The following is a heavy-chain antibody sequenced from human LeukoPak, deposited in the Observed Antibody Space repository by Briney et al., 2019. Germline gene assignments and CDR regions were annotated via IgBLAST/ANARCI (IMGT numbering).Heavy chain of an antibody. Sequence: PSQTLSLTCAVSGGSISSGGYSWSWIRQPPGKGLEWLGYIYHSGSTYYNPSLKSRVTISVDRSKNQFSLKLSSVTAADTAVYYCARAVVVTYYYGMDVWGQGTTVTVSS. CDR1: GGSISSGGYS. CDR3: ARAVVVTYYYGMDV. V-gene: IGHV4-30-2*01. J-gene: IGHJ6*02. CDR2: IYHSGST. D-gene: IGHD2-15*01.